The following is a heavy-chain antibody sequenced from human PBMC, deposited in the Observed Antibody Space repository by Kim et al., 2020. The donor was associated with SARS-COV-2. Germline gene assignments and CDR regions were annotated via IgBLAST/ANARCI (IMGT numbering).Heavy chain of an antibody. V-gene: IGHV1-2*05. D-gene: IGHD3-10*01. CDR3: ARGYGSGSTLDH. J-gene: IGHJ4*02. Sequence: NYAQRCQDRVTMTRDTSISTAYMELSRLRSDDTVVYFCARGYGSGSTLDHWGQGTLVTVSS.